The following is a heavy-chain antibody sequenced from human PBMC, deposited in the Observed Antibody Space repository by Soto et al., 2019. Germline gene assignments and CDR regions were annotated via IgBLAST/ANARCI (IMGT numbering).Heavy chain of an antibody. CDR3: ASGYAGAAGDDWFDP. Sequence: QVQLQESGPGLVKPSGTLSLTCAVSSGSISSSNWWSWVRQPPGKGLEWIGEIYHSGSTNYNPSLKSRVTISVDKSKNQFSLKLSSVTAADTAVYYCASGYAGAAGDDWFDPWGQGTLVTVSS. CDR2: IYHSGST. J-gene: IGHJ5*02. V-gene: IGHV4-4*02. D-gene: IGHD3-16*01. CDR1: SGSISSSNW.